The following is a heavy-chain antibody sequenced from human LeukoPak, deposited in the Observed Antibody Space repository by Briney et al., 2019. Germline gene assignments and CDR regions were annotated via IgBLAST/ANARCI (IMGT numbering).Heavy chain of an antibody. D-gene: IGHD6-19*01. Sequence: SETLSLTCAVYGGSFCGYYWSWIPQPPGKGLEWIGEINHSGSTNYNPSLKSRVTISVDTSKNQFSLKLSSVTAADTAVYYCARGGLVRFDYWGQGTLVTVSS. V-gene: IGHV4-34*01. J-gene: IGHJ4*02. CDR3: ARGGLVRFDY. CDR1: GGSFCGYY. CDR2: INHSGST.